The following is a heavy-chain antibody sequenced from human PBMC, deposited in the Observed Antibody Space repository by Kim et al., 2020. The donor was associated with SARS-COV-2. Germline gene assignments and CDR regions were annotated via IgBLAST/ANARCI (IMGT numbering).Heavy chain of an antibody. J-gene: IGHJ5*02. V-gene: IGHV4-59*08. Sequence: SETLSLTCTVSGGSISSYYWSWIRQPPGKGLEWIGYIYYSGSTNYNPSLKSRVTISVDTSKNQFSLKLSSVTAADTAVYYCARLGRGLGGYDFGVSDWFDPWGQGTLVTVSS. CDR3: ARLGRGLGGYDFGVSDWFDP. CDR2: IYYSGST. CDR1: GGSISSYY. D-gene: IGHD5-12*01.